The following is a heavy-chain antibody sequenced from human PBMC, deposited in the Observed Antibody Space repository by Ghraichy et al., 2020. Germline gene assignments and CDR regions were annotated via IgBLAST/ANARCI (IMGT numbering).Heavy chain of an antibody. CDR1: GFTFSSYA. V-gene: IGHV3-23*01. Sequence: GGSLRLSCAASGFTFSSYAMSWVRQAPGKGLEWVSAISGSGGSTYYADSVKGRFTISRDNSKDTLYLQMNSLRAEDTAVYYCANRIAAAGTGVDYWGQGTLVTVSS. D-gene: IGHD6-13*01. J-gene: IGHJ4*02. CDR2: ISGSGGST. CDR3: ANRIAAAGTGVDY.